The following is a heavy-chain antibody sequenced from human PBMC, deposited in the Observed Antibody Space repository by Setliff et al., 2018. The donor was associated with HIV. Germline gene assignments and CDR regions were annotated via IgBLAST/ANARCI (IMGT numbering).Heavy chain of an antibody. CDR3: AREGPKTYYFDY. CDR2: IFVGDSTT. Sequence: ASVKVSCKASGYTFINYDIHWVRQAPGQGLEWMGKIFVGDSTTHYAQKFQGRVTLTSDTSTNTVYMELSSLRSEDTAVYYCAREGPKTYYFDYWGQGTLVTVSS. V-gene: IGHV1-46*01. J-gene: IGHJ4*02. CDR1: GYTFINYD.